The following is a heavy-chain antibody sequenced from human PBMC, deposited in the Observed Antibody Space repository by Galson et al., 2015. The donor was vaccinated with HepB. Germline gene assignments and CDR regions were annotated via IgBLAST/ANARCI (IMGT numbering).Heavy chain of an antibody. CDR1: GFTFSDYS. CDR2: ISSLNSSYR. Sequence: SLRLSCAASGFTFSDYSMNWVRQAPGKGLEWVSSISSLNSSYRYYAGSVKGRFTISRDNAKNSLYLEMNSLRAEDTAVYYCARWRGGDSFYYQMDAWGKGTTVTVSS. CDR3: ARWRGGDSFYYQMDA. J-gene: IGHJ6*03. V-gene: IGHV3-21*06. D-gene: IGHD2-21*02.